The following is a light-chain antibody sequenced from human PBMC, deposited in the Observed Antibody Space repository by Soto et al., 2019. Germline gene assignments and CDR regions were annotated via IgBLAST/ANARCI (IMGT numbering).Light chain of an antibody. CDR2: DVS. J-gene: IGLJ2*01. CDR1: SSDVGGYNY. Sequence: QSALTQPASVSGSPGQSITISCTGTSSDVGGYNYVSCYQQHPGKAPQLMIYDVSNRPSGVSNRCSGSKSGNTASLTISGLQAEDEADYCCSSYTSSILFGGGTKLTVL. V-gene: IGLV2-14*01. CDR3: SSYTSSIL.